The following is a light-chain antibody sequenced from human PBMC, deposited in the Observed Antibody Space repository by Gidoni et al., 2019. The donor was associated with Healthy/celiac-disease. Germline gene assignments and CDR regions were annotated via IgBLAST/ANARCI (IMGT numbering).Light chain of an antibody. CDR3: QQYNNWPPLT. V-gene: IGKV3-15*01. CDR1: QSVSSN. Sequence: EIVMTQAPATLSVSPGERATLSCRASQSVSSNLAWYPQTPGQDPRLLIYGASTRATGSPARFIGSGSGTEFTLTISSLQSEDFAVYYCQQYNNWPPLTFGGGTKVEIK. J-gene: IGKJ4*01. CDR2: GAS.